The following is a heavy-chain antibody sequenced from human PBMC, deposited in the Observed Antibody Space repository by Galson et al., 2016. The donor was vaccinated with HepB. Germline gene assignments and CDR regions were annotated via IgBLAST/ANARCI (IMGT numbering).Heavy chain of an antibody. V-gene: IGHV1-69*06. CDR2: INAIFGTA. CDR1: GGIFNSYG. Sequence: SVKVSCKASGGIFNSYGISWVRQAPGQGLEWMGGINAIFGTANYAEKFQGRVTISADKSTTTTYMELSSLRSEDTAVYYCARSDSSYPNYFDYWGQGTLVAVSS. J-gene: IGHJ4*02. CDR3: ARSDSSYPNYFDY.